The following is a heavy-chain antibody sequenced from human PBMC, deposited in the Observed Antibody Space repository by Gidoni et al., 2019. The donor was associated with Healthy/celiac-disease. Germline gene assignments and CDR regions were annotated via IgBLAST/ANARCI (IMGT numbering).Heavy chain of an antibody. Sequence: EVQLLESGGGLVQPGGSLRLSCPASGFPFSSHAMSWVRQAPGKGLEWVSAISGSGGSTYYADSVKGRFTISRDNSKNTLYLQMNSLRAEDTAVYYCAKDGDYYDSSGYSLGEDYWGQGTLVTVSS. CDR2: ISGSGGST. CDR3: AKDGDYYDSSGYSLGEDY. V-gene: IGHV3-23*01. J-gene: IGHJ4*02. D-gene: IGHD3-22*01. CDR1: GFPFSSHA.